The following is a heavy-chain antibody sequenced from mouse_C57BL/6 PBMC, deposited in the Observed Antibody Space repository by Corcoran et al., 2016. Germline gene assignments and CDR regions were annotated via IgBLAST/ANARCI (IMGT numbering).Heavy chain of an antibody. J-gene: IGHJ4*01. V-gene: IGHV14-3*01. CDR3: ANYYGSSYYAMDY. D-gene: IGHD1-1*01. Sequence: EVQLQQSVAELVRPGASVKLSYTASGFNIKNTYMHWVKQRPEQGLERIGRIDPANGNTKYAPKFQGKATITADTSSNTAYLQLSSLTSEDTAIYYCANYYGSSYYAMDYWGQGTSVTVSS. CDR1: GFNIKNTY. CDR2: IDPANGNT.